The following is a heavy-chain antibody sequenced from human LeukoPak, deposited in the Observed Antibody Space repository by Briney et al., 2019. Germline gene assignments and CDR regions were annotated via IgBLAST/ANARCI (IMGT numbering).Heavy chain of an antibody. V-gene: IGHV4-59*12. CDR2: IYYSGST. CDR1: GGSISSYY. J-gene: IGHJ6*03. Sequence: PSETLSLTCTVSGGSISSYYWSWIRQPPGKGLEWIGYIYYSGSTYYNPSLKSRVTISVDTSKNQFSLKLSSVTAADTAVYYCARGPTGYYYYYYMDVWGKGTTVTVSS. CDR3: ARGPTGYYYYYYMDV. D-gene: IGHD1-1*01.